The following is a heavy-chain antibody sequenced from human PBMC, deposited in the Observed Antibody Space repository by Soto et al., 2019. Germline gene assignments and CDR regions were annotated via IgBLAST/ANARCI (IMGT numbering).Heavy chain of an antibody. CDR1: GGTFSSYA. V-gene: IGHV1-69*13. CDR2: IIPIFGTA. Sequence: SVKVSCKASGGTFSSYAISWVRQAPGQGLEWMGGIIPIFGTANYAQEFQGRVTITADESTSTAYMELGSLRSEDTAVYYCARYSSNWFQTEGMDVWGQGTTVTVSS. CDR3: ARYSSNWFQTEGMDV. J-gene: IGHJ6*02. D-gene: IGHD6-13*01.